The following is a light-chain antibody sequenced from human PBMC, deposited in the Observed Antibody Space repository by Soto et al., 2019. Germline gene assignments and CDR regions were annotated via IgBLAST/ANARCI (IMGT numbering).Light chain of an antibody. CDR3: QQYGNSPYT. CDR1: QSVSSSY. Sequence: EIVLTQSPGTLSLSPGERATLSCRASQSVSSSYLVWYQQKPGQAPRLLIYGTSSRATGIPDRFSGSGSGTAFTLTISRLEPEDFAVYYCQQYGNSPYTFGQGTKLEIK. V-gene: IGKV3-20*01. J-gene: IGKJ2*01. CDR2: GTS.